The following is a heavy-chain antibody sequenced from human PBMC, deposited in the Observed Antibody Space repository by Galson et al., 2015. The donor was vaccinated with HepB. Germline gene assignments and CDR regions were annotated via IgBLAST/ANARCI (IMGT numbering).Heavy chain of an antibody. D-gene: IGHD5-12*01. CDR2: ISSSSSTI. Sequence: SLRLSCAASGFTFSSYSMNWVRQAPGKGLEWVSYISSSSSTIYYADSVKGRFTISRDNAKNSLYLQMNSLRAEDTAGYYCARIGYSGYDHLDYWGQGTLVTASS. V-gene: IGHV3-48*04. CDR3: ARIGYSGYDHLDY. CDR1: GFTFSSYS. J-gene: IGHJ4*02.